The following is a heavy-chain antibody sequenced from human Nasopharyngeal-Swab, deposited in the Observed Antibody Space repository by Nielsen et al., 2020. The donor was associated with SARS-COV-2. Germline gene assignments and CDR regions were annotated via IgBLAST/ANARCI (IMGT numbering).Heavy chain of an antibody. CDR2: ISSSSSYI. Sequence: GESLKISCAASGFTFSSYSMNWVRQAPGKGLEWVSSISSSSSYIYYADSVKGRFTISRDNAKNSLYLQMNSLRAEDTAVYYCARARTAMVRAPFDYRGQGTLVTVSS. D-gene: IGHD5-18*01. J-gene: IGHJ4*02. CDR3: ARARTAMVRAPFDY. CDR1: GFTFSSYS. V-gene: IGHV3-21*01.